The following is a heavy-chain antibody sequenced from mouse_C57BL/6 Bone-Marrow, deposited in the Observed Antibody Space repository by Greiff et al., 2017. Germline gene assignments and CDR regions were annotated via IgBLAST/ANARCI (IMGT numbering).Heavy chain of an antibody. J-gene: IGHJ4*01. CDR2: ISDGGSYT. CDR1: GFTFSSYA. D-gene: IGHD1-1*01. CDR3: SSSYAAMDY. Sequence: EVMLVESGGGLVKPGGSLKLSCAASGFTFSSYAMSWVRPTPEKRLEWVATISDGGSYTYYQDNVKGRFHISRDNAKNHLYLQMSHLKSEHTAMYYCSSSYAAMDYWCQGTSVTVSS. V-gene: IGHV5-4*03.